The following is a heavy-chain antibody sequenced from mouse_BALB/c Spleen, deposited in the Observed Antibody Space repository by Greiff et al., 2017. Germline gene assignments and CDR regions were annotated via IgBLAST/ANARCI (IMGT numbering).Heavy chain of an antibody. CDR2: INPSSGYT. CDR1: GYTFTSYT. V-gene: IGHV1-4*01. J-gene: IGHJ3*01. D-gene: IGHD1-2*01. Sequence: QVQLQQSGAELARPGASVKMSCKASGYTFTSYTMHWVKQRPGQSLEWIGYINPSSGYTNYKQKFKDKATLTADKSSSTAYMQLSSLTSEDSAVYYCARSATATGLDYWGQGTLVTVSA. CDR3: ARSATATGLDY.